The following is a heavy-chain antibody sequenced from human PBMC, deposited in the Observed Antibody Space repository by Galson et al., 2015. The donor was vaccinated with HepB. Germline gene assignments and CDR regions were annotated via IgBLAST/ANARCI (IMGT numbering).Heavy chain of an antibody. D-gene: IGHD3-22*01. CDR1: RYTFTGYY. CDR3: ARGGYSDSSGSADAFDI. Sequence: SVKVSCKASRYTFTGYYMHWVRQAPGQGLEWMGRVNPNSGGTNYAQKFQGRVTMTRDTSISTAYMELSGLRSDDAAVYYCARGGYSDSSGSADAFDIWGQGTMVTVSS. J-gene: IGHJ3*02. V-gene: IGHV1-2*06. CDR2: VNPNSGGT.